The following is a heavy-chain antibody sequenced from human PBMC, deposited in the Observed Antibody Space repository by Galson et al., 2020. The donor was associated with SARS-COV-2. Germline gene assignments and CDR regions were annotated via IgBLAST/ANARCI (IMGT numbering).Heavy chain of an antibody. CDR3: ARDFGTYYYDSSGYRDY. CDR1: GFTFSSYA. D-gene: IGHD3-22*01. CDR2: ISYDGSNK. J-gene: IGHJ4*02. V-gene: IGHV3-30*04. Sequence: GGSLRLSCAASGFTFSSYAMHWVRQAPGKGLEWVAVISYDGSNKYYADSVKGRFTISRDNSKSTLYLQMNSLRAEDTAVYYCARDFGTYYYDSSGYRDYWGQGTLVTVSS.